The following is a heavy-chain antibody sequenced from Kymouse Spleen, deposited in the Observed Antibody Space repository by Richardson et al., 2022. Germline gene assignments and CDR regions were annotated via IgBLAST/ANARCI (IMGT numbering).Heavy chain of an antibody. CDR1: GGSFSGYY. V-gene: IGHV4-34*01. Sequence: QVQLQQWGAGLLKPSETLSLTCAVYGGSFSGYYWSWIRQPPGKGLEWIGEINHSGSTNYNPSLKSRVTISVDTSKNQFSLKLSSVTAADTAVYYCARGGGTGNFDYWGQGTLVTVSS. D-gene: IGHD7-27*02. CDR3: ARGGGTGNFDY. CDR2: INHSGST. J-gene: IGHJ4*02.